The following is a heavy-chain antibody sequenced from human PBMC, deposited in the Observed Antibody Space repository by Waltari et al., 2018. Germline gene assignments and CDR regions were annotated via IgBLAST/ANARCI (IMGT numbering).Heavy chain of an antibody. CDR3: ARDVDYDSGGPLDH. D-gene: IGHD3-22*01. J-gene: IGHJ4*02. CDR1: EFTFSGYG. V-gene: IGHV3-21*01. CDR2: IGSTSKYI. Sequence: EVQLVDSGGGLVTPGGSLRLSCVASEFTFSGYGMNWVRQAPGKGLEWVSSIGSTSKYIFYADSVKGRFTISRDNDRNSVYLQMNSLRVEDTALYFCARDVDYDSGGPLDHWGQGTLVTVSS.